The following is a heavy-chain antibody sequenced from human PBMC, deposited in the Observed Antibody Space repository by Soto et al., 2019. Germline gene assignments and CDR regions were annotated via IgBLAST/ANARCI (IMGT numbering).Heavy chain of an antibody. D-gene: IGHD6-13*01. V-gene: IGHV3-21*01. CDR3: ARDRSSSSYNWFDP. CDR1: GFTFSTYN. CDR2: ISSSSTYI. Sequence: GGSLRLSCAASGFTFSTYNMNWVRQAPGKGLEWVSSISSSSTYIYYADSVKGRFTISRDNAKNSLSLQMNSLRAEDTAVYYCARDRSSSSYNWFDPWGQGTLVTVSS. J-gene: IGHJ5*02.